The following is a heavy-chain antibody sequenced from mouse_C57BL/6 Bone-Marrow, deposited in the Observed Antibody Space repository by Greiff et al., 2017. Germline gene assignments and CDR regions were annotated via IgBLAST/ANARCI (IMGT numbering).Heavy chain of an antibody. J-gene: IGHJ4*01. V-gene: IGHV1-64*01. Sequence: QVQLQQPGAELVKPGASVKLSCKASGYTFTSYWMHWVKQRPGQGLEWIGMIHPNSGSTNYNEKFKSKATLTVDKSSSAAYMQHSSLTSEDSAVYYCERWEITALYYYAMDYWGQGTSVTVSS. D-gene: IGHD2-4*01. CDR3: ERWEITALYYYAMDY. CDR1: GYTFTSYW. CDR2: IHPNSGST.